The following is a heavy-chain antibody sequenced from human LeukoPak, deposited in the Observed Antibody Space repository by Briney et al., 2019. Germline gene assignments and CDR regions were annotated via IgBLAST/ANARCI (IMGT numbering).Heavy chain of an antibody. V-gene: IGHV4-39*07. CDR2: IYHSGST. J-gene: IGHJ4*02. D-gene: IGHD3-16*01. Sequence: SETLSLTCFVSGGSTTRNNYYWGWIRQPPGKGLEWIGSIYHSGSTNHNPSLTSRVTISVDTSRNQFSLKLSSVTAADTAVYYWERGGGRLRLGELFPDYWGQGTLVTVSS. CDR3: ERGGGRLRLGELFPDY. CDR1: GGSTTRNNYY.